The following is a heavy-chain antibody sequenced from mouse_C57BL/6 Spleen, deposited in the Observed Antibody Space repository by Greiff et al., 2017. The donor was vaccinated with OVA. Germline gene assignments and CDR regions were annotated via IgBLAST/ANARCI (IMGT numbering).Heavy chain of an antibody. CDR1: GYTFTTYP. CDR3: ARGSYYGSSYEWYFDV. V-gene: IGHV1-47*01. Sequence: QVQLQQSGAELVKPGASVKMSCKASGYTFTTYPIEWMKQNHGKSLEWIGNFHPYNDDTKYNEKFKGKATLTVEKSSSTVYLELSRLTSDDSAVYYGARGSYYGSSYEWYFDVWGTGTTVTVSS. CDR2: FHPYNDDT. J-gene: IGHJ1*03. D-gene: IGHD1-1*01.